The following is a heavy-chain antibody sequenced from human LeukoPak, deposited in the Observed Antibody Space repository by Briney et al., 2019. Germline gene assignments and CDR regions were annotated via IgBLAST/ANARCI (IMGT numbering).Heavy chain of an antibody. CDR3: AKDIGTGGTGWYFDL. J-gene: IGHJ2*01. CDR2: ISWNSVSI. Sequence: GGTLRLSCAASGFTLDDYVMHWVRQAPGKGLEWVSGISWNSVSIGYADSVKGRFTISSDNAKNSLYLQMSSLRAEDTALYYCAKDIGTGGTGWYFDLWGRGTLVTVSS. CDR1: GFTLDDYV. D-gene: IGHD6-13*01. V-gene: IGHV3-9*01.